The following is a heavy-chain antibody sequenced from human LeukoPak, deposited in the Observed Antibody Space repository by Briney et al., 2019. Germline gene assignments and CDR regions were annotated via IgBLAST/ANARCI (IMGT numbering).Heavy chain of an antibody. CDR1: GGSISSYY. J-gene: IGHJ4*02. V-gene: IGHV4-4*07. CDR2: IYTSGST. Sequence: PSETLSLTCTVSGGSISSYYWSWIRQPAGKGLEWIGRIYTSGSTNYNPSLKGRVTMSVDASKNQFSLKLSSVTAADTAVYYCARCAYCSGTSCCLGAFDYWGQGTLVTVSS. CDR3: ARCAYCSGTSCCLGAFDY. D-gene: IGHD2-2*01.